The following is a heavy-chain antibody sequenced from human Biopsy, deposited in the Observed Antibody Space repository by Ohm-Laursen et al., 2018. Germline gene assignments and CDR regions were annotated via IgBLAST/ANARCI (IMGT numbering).Heavy chain of an antibody. J-gene: IGHJ4*02. D-gene: IGHD6-19*01. CDR1: GYSFTSYY. CDR3: ARNTGWYGDLYYFDY. V-gene: IGHV1-46*01. CDR2: INPSGSTT. Sequence: ASVKVSCKASGYSFTSYYMHWVRQAPGQGLEWMGMINPSGSTTSYPQIFQGRVTMTRDTSKSTVYMELSSLRSADTAVYFCARNTGWYGDLYYFDYWGQGTLTTVSS.